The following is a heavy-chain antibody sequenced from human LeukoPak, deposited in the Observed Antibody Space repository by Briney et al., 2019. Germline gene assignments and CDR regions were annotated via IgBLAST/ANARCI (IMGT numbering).Heavy chain of an antibody. CDR1: GGSISSSSYY. J-gene: IGHJ4*02. CDR3: ARTGYSYGYCFDY. V-gene: IGHV4-61*05. Sequence: SETLSLTCTVSGGSISSSSYYWGWIRQPPGKGLEWIGYIYYSGSTKYNPSLKSRGTTSVDTSKNQFSLKLSSVTAADTAVHYCARTGYSYGYCFDYWGQGTLVTVSS. CDR2: IYYSGST. D-gene: IGHD5-18*01.